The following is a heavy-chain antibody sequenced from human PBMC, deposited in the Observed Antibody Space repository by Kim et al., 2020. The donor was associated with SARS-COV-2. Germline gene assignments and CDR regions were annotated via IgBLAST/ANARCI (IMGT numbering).Heavy chain of an antibody. CDR3: ARLPHDSSGYVDC. CDR1: GGSISSSFNY. V-gene: IGHV4-39*01. J-gene: IGHJ4*02. D-gene: IGHD3-22*01. Sequence: SETLSLTCAVTGGSISSSFNYWGWIRQTPGKGLEWIGSVYHSGTTYDSPSLKSRVTVSVDTSKNEFSLKVTSVTAADTAVYFCARLPHDSSGYVDCWGQGGLVTVSS. CDR2: VYHSGTT.